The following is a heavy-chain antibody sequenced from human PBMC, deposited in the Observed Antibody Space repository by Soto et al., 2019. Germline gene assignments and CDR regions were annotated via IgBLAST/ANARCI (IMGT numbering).Heavy chain of an antibody. Sequence: PSETLSLTCTVSGGSISSSSYYWGWIRQPPGKGLEWIGSIYYSGSTYYNPSLKSRVTISVDTSKNQFSLKLSSVTAADTAVYYCARQNLSGIPNWFDPWGQGALVTVSS. CDR3: ARQNLSGIPNWFDP. CDR1: GGSISSSSYY. D-gene: IGHD6-13*01. J-gene: IGHJ5*02. V-gene: IGHV4-39*01. CDR2: IYYSGST.